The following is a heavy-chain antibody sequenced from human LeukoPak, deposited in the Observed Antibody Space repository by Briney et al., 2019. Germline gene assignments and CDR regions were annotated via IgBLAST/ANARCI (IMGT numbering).Heavy chain of an antibody. CDR2: IYYSGTT. V-gene: IGHV4-39*01. CDR3: ARHASWGATHCDY. J-gene: IGHJ4*02. D-gene: IGHD1-26*01. Sequence: PSETLSLTCTVSGGSISSSNYYWGWIRQPPGKGLEWIGSIYYSGTTYYNPSLKSRVTISVDTSKNQFSLELSSVTAAETAVYYCARHASWGATHCDYWGQGILVTVSS. CDR1: GGSISSSNYY.